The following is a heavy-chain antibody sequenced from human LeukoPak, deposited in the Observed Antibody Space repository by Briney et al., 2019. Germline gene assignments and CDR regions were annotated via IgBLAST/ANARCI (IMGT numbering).Heavy chain of an antibody. CDR3: ARGITGTNLQYYFDY. D-gene: IGHD1-7*01. V-gene: IGHV4-31*03. CDR1: GGSISSGGYY. Sequence: SETLSLTCTVSGGSISSGGYYWSWIRQHPGKGLEWIGYIYYSGSTYYNPSLKSRVTISVDTSKNQFSLNLSSVTAADTAVYYCARGITGTNLQYYFDYWGQGTLVTVSS. J-gene: IGHJ4*02. CDR2: IYYSGST.